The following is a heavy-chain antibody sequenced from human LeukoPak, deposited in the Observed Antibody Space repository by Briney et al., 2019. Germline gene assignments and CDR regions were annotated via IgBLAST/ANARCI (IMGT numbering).Heavy chain of an antibody. CDR1: GGSISSGGYY. CDR3: ARALSPPRPRYCSGGSCYYFDY. CDR2: IYYSGST. J-gene: IGHJ4*02. V-gene: IGHV4-31*03. Sequence: PSETLSLTCTVSGGSISSGGYYWSWIRQHPGKGLEWIGYIYYSGSTYYNPSLKSRVTISVDTSKNQFSLKLSSVTAADTAVYYCARALSPPRPRYCSGGSCYYFDYWGQGTLVTVPS. D-gene: IGHD2-15*01.